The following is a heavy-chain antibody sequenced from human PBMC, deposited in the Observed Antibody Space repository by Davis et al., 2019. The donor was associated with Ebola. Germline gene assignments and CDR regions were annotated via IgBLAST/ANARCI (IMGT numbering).Heavy chain of an antibody. CDR2: IKQDGSEK. D-gene: IGHD5-18*01. Sequence: PGGSLRLSCAASGFTFSTYWMSWVRQAPGKGLEWVANIKQDGSEKYYVESVKGRFTISRDNAKNTLYLQMNSPRVEDTAVYYCARYSDLDYWGQGTLVTVSS. CDR3: ARYSDLDY. J-gene: IGHJ4*02. V-gene: IGHV3-7*03. CDR1: GFTFSTYW.